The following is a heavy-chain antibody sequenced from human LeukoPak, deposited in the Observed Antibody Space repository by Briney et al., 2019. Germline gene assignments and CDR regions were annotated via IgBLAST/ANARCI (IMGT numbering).Heavy chain of an antibody. CDR2: INTDGSST. J-gene: IGHJ6*03. V-gene: IGHV3-74*01. Sequence: GGSLRLSCAASGFTFSSYWMHWVRQAPGKGLVWVSRINTDGSSTSYADSVKGRFTISRDNAKNTLYLQMNSLRAEDTAVYYCARDYGWYSSSWYENYYYMDVWGKGTTVTVSS. D-gene: IGHD6-13*01. CDR3: ARDYGWYSSSWYENYYYMDV. CDR1: GFTFSSYW.